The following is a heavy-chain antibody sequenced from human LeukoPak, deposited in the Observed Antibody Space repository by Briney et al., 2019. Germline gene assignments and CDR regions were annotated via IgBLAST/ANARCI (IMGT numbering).Heavy chain of an antibody. J-gene: IGHJ5*02. CDR1: GGSISSSNW. CDR2: IYHSGST. D-gene: IGHD6-19*01. V-gene: IGHV4-4*02. CDR3: ARGPSGLCLT. Sequence: SETLSLTCAVSGGSISSSNWWSWVRQPPGKGLEWIGEIYHSGSTNYNPSLKSRVTISVGKSKNQFSLKLSSVTAADTAVYYCARGPSGLCLTWGQGTLVTVSS.